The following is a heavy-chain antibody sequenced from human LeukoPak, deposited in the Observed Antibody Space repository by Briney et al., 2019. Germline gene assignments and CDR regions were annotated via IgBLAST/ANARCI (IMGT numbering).Heavy chain of an antibody. CDR2: IYYSGST. D-gene: IGHD6-13*01. Sequence: PSETLSLTCTVSGGSVTTYYWSWIRQSPGKGLEWIGHIYYSGSTNYNPSLRSRVTISVDTSKNQFSLKLSSVTAADTAVYYCARDKGSSSWYYYYGMDVWGQGTTVTVSS. V-gene: IGHV4-59*02. CDR1: GGSVTTYY. CDR3: ARDKGSSSWYYYYGMDV. J-gene: IGHJ6*02.